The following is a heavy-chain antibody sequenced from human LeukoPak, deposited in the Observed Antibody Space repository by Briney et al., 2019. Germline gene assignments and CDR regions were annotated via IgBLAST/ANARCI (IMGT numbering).Heavy chain of an antibody. CDR1: GFTVSTNY. CDR2: IYSGGST. CDR3: ASYRYGSSFAFDI. J-gene: IGHJ3*02. Sequence: GGSLRLSCGASGFTVSTNYMSWVRQAPGKGLEWVSIIYSGGSTYYEDSVKGRFTISRDNSKNTLYLQMNSLRAEDTAVYYCASYRYGSSFAFDIWGQGTMVTVSS. D-gene: IGHD6-6*01. V-gene: IGHV3-66*01.